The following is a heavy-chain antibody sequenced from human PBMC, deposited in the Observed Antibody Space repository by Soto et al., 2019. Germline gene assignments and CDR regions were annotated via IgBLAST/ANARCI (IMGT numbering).Heavy chain of an antibody. CDR2: ISSSSSYI. CDR3: ARDSSSWYAYYYYYGMDV. V-gene: IGHV3-21*01. J-gene: IGHJ6*02. CDR1: GFTFSSYS. D-gene: IGHD6-13*01. Sequence: LRLSCAASGFTFSSYSMNWVRQAPGKGLEWVSSISSSSSYIYYADSVKGRFTISRDNAKNSLYLQMNSLRAEDTAVYYCARDSSSWYAYYYYYGMDVWGQGTTVTVSS.